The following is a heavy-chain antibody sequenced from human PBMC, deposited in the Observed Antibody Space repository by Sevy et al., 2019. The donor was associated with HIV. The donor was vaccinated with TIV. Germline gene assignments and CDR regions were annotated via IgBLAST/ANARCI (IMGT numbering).Heavy chain of an antibody. D-gene: IGHD3-16*02. CDR3: ARSVSGSYRYDAFDI. CDR1: GGTFSSYA. CDR2: IIPIFGTA. Sequence: ASVKVSCKASGGTFSSYAISWVRQAPGQGLEWMGGIIPIFGTANYAQKFQGRVTITADESTSTAYMELSSLRSEDTAVYYCARSVSGSYRYDAFDIWGQRTMVTVSS. J-gene: IGHJ3*02. V-gene: IGHV1-69*13.